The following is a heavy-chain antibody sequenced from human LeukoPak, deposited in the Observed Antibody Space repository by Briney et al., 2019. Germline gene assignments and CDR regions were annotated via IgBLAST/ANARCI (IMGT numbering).Heavy chain of an antibody. J-gene: IGHJ4*02. Sequence: PSKTLSLTCLVSGGSITSYHWTWIRQPAGKGLQWIGQIHTSGSTNYNPSLKSRVAMSVDTSKNQFSLDLSSVTAADTAVYYCAGRAQTTGWSFDYWGQGALVTVSS. CDR3: AGRAQTTGWSFDY. CDR2: IHTSGST. CDR1: GGSITSYH. V-gene: IGHV4-4*07. D-gene: IGHD6-19*01.